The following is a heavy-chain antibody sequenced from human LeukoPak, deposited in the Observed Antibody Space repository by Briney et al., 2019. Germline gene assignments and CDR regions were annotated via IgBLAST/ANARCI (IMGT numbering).Heavy chain of an antibody. D-gene: IGHD3-22*01. CDR2: ISSSSSTI. CDR3: ASENRGYYYDSSGYYSH. CDR1: GFTFSSYS. V-gene: IGHV3-48*01. J-gene: IGHJ4*02. Sequence: GGSLRLSCAASGFTFSSYSMNWVRQAPGKGLEWVSYISSSSSTIYYADSVKGRFTISRDNAKNSLYLQMNSLRAEDTAVYYCASENRGYYYDSSGYYSHWGQGTLGTVSS.